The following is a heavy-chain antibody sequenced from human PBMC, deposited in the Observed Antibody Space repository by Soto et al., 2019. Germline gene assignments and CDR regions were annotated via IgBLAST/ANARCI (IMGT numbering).Heavy chain of an antibody. J-gene: IGHJ4*02. CDR1: GFTFSSYS. V-gene: IGHV3-21*01. CDR3: ARRSDYDILTAYTFDY. D-gene: IGHD3-9*01. CDR2: ISSSSSYI. Sequence: VQLVESGGGLVQPGGSLRLSCAASGFTFSSYSMNWVRQAPGKGLEWVSSISSSSSYIYYADSVKGRFTISRDNAKNSLYLQMNSLRAEDTAVYYCARRSDYDILTAYTFDYWGQGTLVTVSS.